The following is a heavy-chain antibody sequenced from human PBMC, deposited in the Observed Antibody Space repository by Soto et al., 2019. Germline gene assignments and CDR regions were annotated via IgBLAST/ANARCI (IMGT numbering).Heavy chain of an antibody. CDR2: ISAYSGNT. CDR3: AREPRGTALVTGSPY. Sequence: ASVKVSCKASGYTFTNYGISWVRQAPGQGLEWMGWISAYSGNTNYAQKLQGRVTMTTDTSTSTAYMELRSLTFDDTALYYCAREPRGTALVTGSPYWGQGTLVTVS. J-gene: IGHJ4*02. V-gene: IGHV1-18*01. D-gene: IGHD5-18*01. CDR1: GYTFTNYG.